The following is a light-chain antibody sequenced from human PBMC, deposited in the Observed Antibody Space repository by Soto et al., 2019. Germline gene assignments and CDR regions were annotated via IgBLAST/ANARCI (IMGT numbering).Light chain of an antibody. CDR2: EVS. V-gene: IGKV2D-29*01. Sequence: DIVMTQTQISLSVTSGQPSSISCKSSHSLLCSDGKTCLYWYLQKPGQPPQLLLYEVSNRFSGVPDRFSGSGSGTDFTLKISRVEAEDVRVYYCMVSLQRPPTFDQGTKVDI. CDR3: MVSLQRPPT. CDR1: HSLLCSDGKTC. J-gene: IGKJ1*01.